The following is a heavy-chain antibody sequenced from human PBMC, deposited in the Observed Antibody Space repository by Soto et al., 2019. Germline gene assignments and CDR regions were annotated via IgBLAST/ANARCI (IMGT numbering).Heavy chain of an antibody. Sequence: QITLKESGPTLVKPTQTLTLTCTFSGFSLSTSGVGVGWIRQPPGKALEWLALIYWDDDKRYSPSLKSRLTITKGTSKNQVVLTMTNMDPVDTATYYCAHMVWQGGPLNYNFWSGPDYWGQGTLVTVSS. D-gene: IGHD3-3*01. V-gene: IGHV2-5*02. CDR1: GFSLSTSGVG. J-gene: IGHJ4*02. CDR3: AHMVWQGGPLNYNFWSGPDY. CDR2: IYWDDDK.